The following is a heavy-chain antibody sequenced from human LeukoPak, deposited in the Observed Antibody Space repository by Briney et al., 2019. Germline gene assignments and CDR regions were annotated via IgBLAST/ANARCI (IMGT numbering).Heavy chain of an antibody. Sequence: GGSLRLSCAASGFTFSSYGMHWVRQAPGKGLEWVAFIRYDGSNKYYADSVKGRFTISRDNSKNTLYLQMNSPRAEDTAVYYCAKVAIAAAGMVDYWGQGTLVTVSS. D-gene: IGHD6-13*01. J-gene: IGHJ4*02. CDR2: IRYDGSNK. CDR1: GFTFSSYG. V-gene: IGHV3-30*02. CDR3: AKVAIAAAGMVDY.